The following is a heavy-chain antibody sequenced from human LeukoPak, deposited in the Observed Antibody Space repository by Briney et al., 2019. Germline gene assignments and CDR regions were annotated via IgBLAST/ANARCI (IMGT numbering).Heavy chain of an antibody. CDR1: GFTFSSHA. CDR3: AKDQYGSGMTAFDY. V-gene: IGHV3-23*01. CDR2: ISRSGANT. Sequence: PGGSLGLSCAASGFTFSSHAMTWVRQAPGKGLEWVSGISRSGANTYCPDSVRGRFTISRDNSKNTLSLQMKSLRVEDTAVYYCAKDQYGSGMTAFDYWGQGILVTVSS. J-gene: IGHJ4*02. D-gene: IGHD3-10*01.